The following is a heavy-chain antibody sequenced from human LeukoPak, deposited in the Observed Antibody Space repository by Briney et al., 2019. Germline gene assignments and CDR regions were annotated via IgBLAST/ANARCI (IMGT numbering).Heavy chain of an antibody. J-gene: IGHJ6*03. CDR3: AKARGYYGSGDFYKDYYYYYMDV. V-gene: IGHV4-61*02. CDR1: GGSIGGGSLY. Sequence: SETLSLTCTVSGGSIGGGSLYWSWIRQAAGKGLEWIGRVQSSGGTNYNPSLKSRVTISIDTSKNQVSLRLRSVTAADTALYYCAKARGYYGSGDFYKDYYYYYMDVWGKGTTVTVSS. D-gene: IGHD3-10*01. CDR2: VQSSGGT.